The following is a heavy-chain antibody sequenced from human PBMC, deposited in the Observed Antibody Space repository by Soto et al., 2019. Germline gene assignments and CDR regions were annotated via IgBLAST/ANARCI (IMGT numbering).Heavy chain of an antibody. Sequence: SETLSLTCTVSGGSISSSSYYWGWIRQPPGKGLEWIGSIYYSGSTYYNPSLKSQVTISVDTSKNQFSLKLSSVTAADTAVYYCASGDYDYVWGSYRIDYWGQGTLVTVSS. CDR3: ASGDYDYVWGSYRIDY. V-gene: IGHV4-39*01. D-gene: IGHD3-16*02. CDR1: GGSISSSSYY. CDR2: IYYSGST. J-gene: IGHJ4*02.